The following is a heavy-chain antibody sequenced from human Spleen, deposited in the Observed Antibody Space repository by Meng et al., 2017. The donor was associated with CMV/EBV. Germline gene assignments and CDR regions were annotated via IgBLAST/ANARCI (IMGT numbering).Heavy chain of an antibody. CDR2: ISAYNGNT. CDR3: ARDEAEYCSGLMCLDNRNDY. V-gene: IGHV1-18*01. Sequence: ASVKVSCKASGYIFTSYGISWVRQAPGQGLEWMGWISAYNGNTNYAQKFQDRVTMTTDTSTSTAYLELRSLRSDDTAVYYCARDEAEYCSGLMCLDNRNDYWGQGTLVTVSS. J-gene: IGHJ4*02. CDR1: GYIFTSYG. D-gene: IGHD2-15*01.